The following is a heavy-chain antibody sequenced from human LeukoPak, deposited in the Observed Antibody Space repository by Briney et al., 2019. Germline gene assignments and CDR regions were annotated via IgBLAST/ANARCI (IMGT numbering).Heavy chain of an antibody. Sequence: PGGSLRLSCAASGFTFSGYYMSLIRQAPGKGLEWVSYISTIGSTVYYADSVRGRFTIARDDAKNSLYLQMNSLRVEDTATYYCARGDYLYYFDYWGQGALVTVSS. CDR3: ARGDYLYYFDY. J-gene: IGHJ4*02. V-gene: IGHV3-11*01. CDR1: GFTFSGYY. D-gene: IGHD4-17*01. CDR2: ISTIGSTV.